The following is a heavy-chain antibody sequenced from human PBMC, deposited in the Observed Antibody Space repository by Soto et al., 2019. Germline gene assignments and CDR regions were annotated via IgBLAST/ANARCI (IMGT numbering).Heavy chain of an antibody. CDR3: ARASKVRGIYYYFMDV. D-gene: IGHD3-10*01. V-gene: IGHV3-72*01. CDR1: GFTLSDHY. J-gene: IGHJ6*03. CDR2: STNRGKRYIT. Sequence: EVQLVESGGGLVQPGGSLRLSCAASGFTLSDHYMDWVRQAPGKGLEWVGRSTNRGKRYITEYDASVRGRFTISRDDSENSLYLHMNSLKSDDTAVYYCARASKVRGIYYYFMDVWGRGTSVTVSS.